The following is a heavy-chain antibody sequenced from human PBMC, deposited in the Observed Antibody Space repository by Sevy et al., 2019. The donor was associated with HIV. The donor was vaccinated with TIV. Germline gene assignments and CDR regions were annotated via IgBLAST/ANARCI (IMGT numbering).Heavy chain of an antibody. CDR2: LSSHNAGST. D-gene: IGHD3-9*01. J-gene: IGHJ5*02. CDR1: GFIFSNYA. CDR3: VKDRIETILWSKGDWFDP. V-gene: IGHV3-64D*06. Sequence: GGSLRLSCSASGFIFSNYAMHWVRQAPGKGLEYVSGLSSHNAGSTYYADSVNGRFTISRDNSKNTLYLQITSLRTEDTAVYYCVKDRIETILWSKGDWFDPWGQGTLVTVSS.